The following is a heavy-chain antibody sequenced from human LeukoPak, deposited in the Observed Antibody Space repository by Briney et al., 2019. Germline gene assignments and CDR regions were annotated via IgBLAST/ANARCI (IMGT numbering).Heavy chain of an antibody. D-gene: IGHD3-3*01. Sequence: SETLSLTCTVPGYSITSGYYWGWIRPPPGKGLEWIGSLYHSGNTYYNPSLNSRVTMSVDTSKNQFSLRLSSVTAADTAVYYCARNEYYDSWSGYLGYFDYWGQGTLVTVSS. CDR1: GYSITSGYY. V-gene: IGHV4-38-2*02. CDR2: LYHSGNT. CDR3: ARNEYYDSWSGYLGYFDY. J-gene: IGHJ4*02.